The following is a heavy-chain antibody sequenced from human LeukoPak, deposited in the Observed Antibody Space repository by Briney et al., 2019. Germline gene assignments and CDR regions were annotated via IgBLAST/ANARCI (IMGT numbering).Heavy chain of an antibody. CDR3: AREGLQLRDAFDI. CDR1: GYTFTSYG. Sequence: ASVKVSCKASGYTFTSYGISWVRQALGQGLEWMGWISAYNGNANYAQKLQGRVTMTTDTSTSTAYMELRSLRSEDTAVYYCAREGLQLRDAFDIWGQGTVVTVSS. V-gene: IGHV1-18*01. D-gene: IGHD5-24*01. CDR2: ISAYNGNA. J-gene: IGHJ3*02.